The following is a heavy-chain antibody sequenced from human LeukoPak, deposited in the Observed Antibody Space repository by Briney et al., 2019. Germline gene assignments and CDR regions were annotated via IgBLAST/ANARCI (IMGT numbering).Heavy chain of an antibody. J-gene: IGHJ4*02. V-gene: IGHV1-18*01. D-gene: IGHD3-16*02. CDR1: GYTFTSYG. CDR2: ISAYNGNT. Sequence: ASVKVSCKASGYTFTSYGISWVRQAPGQGLEWMGWISAYNGNTNYAQKLQGRVTMTTDTSTSTAYMELRSLRSDDTAVYYCARVGTDYDYVWGSYRYSLVYFDYWGQGTQVTVSS. CDR3: ARVGTDYDYVWGSYRYSLVYFDY.